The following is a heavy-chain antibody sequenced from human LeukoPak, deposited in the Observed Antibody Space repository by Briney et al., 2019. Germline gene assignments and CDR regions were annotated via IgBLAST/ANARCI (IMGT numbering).Heavy chain of an antibody. Sequence: GGSLRLSCAASGFTFSSYAMHWVRQAPGKGLEWVAVISYDGSNKYYADSVKGRFTISRDNAKKSLYLQMNSLRAEDTAVYYCAGTRWLQSAIDYWGQGTLVTVSS. V-gene: IGHV3-30*04. D-gene: IGHD5-24*01. CDR2: ISYDGSNK. CDR1: GFTFSSYA. J-gene: IGHJ4*02. CDR3: AGTRWLQSAIDY.